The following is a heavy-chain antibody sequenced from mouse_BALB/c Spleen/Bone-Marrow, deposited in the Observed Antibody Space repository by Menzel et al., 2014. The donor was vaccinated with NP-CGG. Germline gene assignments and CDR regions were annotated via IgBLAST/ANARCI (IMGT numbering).Heavy chain of an antibody. CDR2: INPYNGDT. Sequence: VQLQQSGPELVKPGASVKISCKASGYSFTGYFMNWVMQSHGKSLEWIGRINPYNGDTFYNQKFKGKATLTVDESSSTAHMELRSLASEDSAGHYCAREGGYYYGSSPYFDVWGAGTTVTVSS. J-gene: IGHJ1*01. V-gene: IGHV1-20*02. CDR1: GYSFTGYF. CDR3: AREGGYYYGSSPYFDV. D-gene: IGHD1-1*01.